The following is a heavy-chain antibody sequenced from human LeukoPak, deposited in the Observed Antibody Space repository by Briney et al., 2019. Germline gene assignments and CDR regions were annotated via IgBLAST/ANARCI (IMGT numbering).Heavy chain of an antibody. CDR3: ARETGTMVRGDMYNWFDP. D-gene: IGHD3-10*01. J-gene: IGHJ5*02. V-gene: IGHV3-53*01. CDR2: IYSGGST. CDR1: GFTVSSNY. Sequence: GGSLRLSCAASGFTVSSNYMSWVRQAPGKGLEWVSVIYSGGSTYYAYSVKGRFTISRDNSKNTLYLQMNSLRAEDTAVYYCARETGTMVRGDMYNWFDPWGQGTLVTVSS.